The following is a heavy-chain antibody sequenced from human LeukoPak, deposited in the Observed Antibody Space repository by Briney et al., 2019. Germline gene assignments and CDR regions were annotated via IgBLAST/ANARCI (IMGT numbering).Heavy chain of an antibody. J-gene: IGHJ4*02. D-gene: IGHD2-15*01. Sequence: SETLSLTCTVSGGSISSYYWSWIRQPPGKGLEWIGYIYYSGRTNYNASLTNRVTISVDTSKNQFSLKLSSVTAADTAVYYCAREVGYCSGGSCYSYFDYWGQGTLVTVSS. CDR3: AREVGYCSGGSCYSYFDY. CDR1: GGSISSYY. V-gene: IGHV4-59*01. CDR2: IYYSGRT.